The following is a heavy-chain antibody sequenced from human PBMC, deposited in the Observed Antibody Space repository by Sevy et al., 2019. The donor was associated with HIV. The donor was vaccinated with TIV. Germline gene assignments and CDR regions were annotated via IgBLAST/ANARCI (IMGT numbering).Heavy chain of an antibody. J-gene: IGHJ1*01. CDR1: GGSISSHY. D-gene: IGHD2-15*01. CDR3: ARGLKDCRGGSCLWYFEH. V-gene: IGHV4-59*11. Sequence: SETLSLTCTVSGGSISSHYWSWIRQPPGKGLEWIGCIYYPGSTNYNPSLKSRVTISVDMSKNQFSLKLSSVTAADTAVYYCARGLKDCRGGSCLWYFEHWGQGTLVTVSS. CDR2: IYYPGST.